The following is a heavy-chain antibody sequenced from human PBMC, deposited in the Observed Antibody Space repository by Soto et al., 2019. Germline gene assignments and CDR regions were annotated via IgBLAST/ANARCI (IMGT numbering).Heavy chain of an antibody. Sequence: QVQLQESGPGLVKPSQTLSLTCTVSGDSIFGGDYYWSWIRQPPGKGLQWVGSIYYSGSTYYNPFLKSRVAISVDTSHNQFALKLSSVTAADTAVYFCARDVDSTILKPNDDVGIWGQGTMVTVSS. J-gene: IGHJ3*02. CDR3: ARDVDSTILKPNDDVGI. V-gene: IGHV4-30-4*01. D-gene: IGHD2-2*02. CDR2: IYYSGST. CDR1: GDSIFGGDYY.